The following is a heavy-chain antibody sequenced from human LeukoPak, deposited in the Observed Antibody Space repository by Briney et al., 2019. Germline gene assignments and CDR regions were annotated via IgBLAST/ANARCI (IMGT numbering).Heavy chain of an antibody. CDR3: AKDLGGYCSSTSCPKGP. CDR1: GGSISSYY. V-gene: IGHV4-4*07. CDR2: IYTSDRT. J-gene: IGHJ5*02. D-gene: IGHD2-2*01. Sequence: SETLSLTCTVSGGSISSYYWSWIRQPAGKGLEWIGRIYTSDRTDYNPSLKSRVTMSVDASKNELSLKLTSVTAADTAVYYCAKDLGGYCSSTSCPKGPWGQGTLVTVSS.